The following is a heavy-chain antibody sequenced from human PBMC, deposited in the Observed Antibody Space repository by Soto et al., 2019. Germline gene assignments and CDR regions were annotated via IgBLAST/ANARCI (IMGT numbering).Heavy chain of an antibody. J-gene: IGHJ5*02. CDR2: ISGSGGST. V-gene: IGHV3-23*01. Sequence: EVRLLESGGGLVQPGGSLRLSCAASGFTFSSYAMSWVRQAPGKGLEWVSAISGSGGSTYYADSVKGRFTISRDNSKNTLYLHMNSLRAEDTAVYCCAKDKYCSSTSCRPGWFDPWGQGTLVTVSS. CDR1: GFTFSSYA. CDR3: AKDKYCSSTSCRPGWFDP. D-gene: IGHD2-2*01.